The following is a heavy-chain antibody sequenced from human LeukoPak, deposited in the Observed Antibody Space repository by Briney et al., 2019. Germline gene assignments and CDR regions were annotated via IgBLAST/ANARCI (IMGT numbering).Heavy chain of an antibody. J-gene: IGHJ4*02. Sequence: SQTLSLTCTVSGGSISSGGYYWSWIRQHPGKGLEWIGYIYYSGSTYYNPSLKSRVTISVDTSKNQYSLKLSSVTAADTAVYYCATSPKGNREAFDYWGQGTLVTVSS. V-gene: IGHV4-31*03. CDR2: IYYSGST. CDR3: ATSPKGNREAFDY. D-gene: IGHD5-24*01. CDR1: GGSISSGGYY.